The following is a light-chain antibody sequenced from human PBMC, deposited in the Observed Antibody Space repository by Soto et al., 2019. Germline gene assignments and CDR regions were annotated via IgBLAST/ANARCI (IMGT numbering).Light chain of an antibody. J-gene: IGKJ1*01. CDR1: QGISSY. CDR2: AAS. CDR3: QQYYSYPWT. V-gene: IGKV1-8*01. Sequence: AIRMTQSPSSFSASTGDRVTITCRASQGISSYLAWYQQKSGKAPKLLIYAASTLQSGVPSRFSGSGSGTDFTLTISCLQSEHFATYYCQQYYSYPWTFGQGTKVEIK.